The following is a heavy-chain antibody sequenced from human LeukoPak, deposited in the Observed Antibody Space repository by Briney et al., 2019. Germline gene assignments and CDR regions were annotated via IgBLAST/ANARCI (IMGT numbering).Heavy chain of an antibody. CDR1: GFTFRNYA. J-gene: IGHJ6*03. V-gene: IGHV3-23*01. CDR2: IRNNGDST. CDR3: ARGATPSLMLYYMDV. D-gene: IGHD1-26*01. Sequence: PGGSLRLSCAASGFTFRNYAMTWVRQAPGKGLEWVSGIRNNGDSTDYSDSVKGRFTISRDNSKNTLYLQMSSLRAEDTAVYYCARGATPSLMLYYMDVWGKGTTVTVSS.